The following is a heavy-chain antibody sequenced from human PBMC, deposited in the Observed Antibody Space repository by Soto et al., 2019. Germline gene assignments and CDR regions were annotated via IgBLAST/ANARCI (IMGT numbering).Heavy chain of an antibody. Sequence: SETLSLTCTVSGGSISSGGYYWSWIRQHPGKGLEWIGYIYYSGSTYYNPSLKSRVTISVDTSKNQFSLKLSSVTAADTAVYYCARCIGSGSYSRFDYWGQGTLVTVSS. V-gene: IGHV4-31*03. J-gene: IGHJ4*02. CDR3: ARCIGSGSYSRFDY. CDR1: GGSISSGGYY. D-gene: IGHD3-10*01. CDR2: IYYSGST.